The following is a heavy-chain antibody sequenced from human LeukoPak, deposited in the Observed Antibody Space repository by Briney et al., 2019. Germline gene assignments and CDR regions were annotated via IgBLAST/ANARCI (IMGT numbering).Heavy chain of an antibody. J-gene: IGHJ4*02. CDR1: GGSISSYY. D-gene: IGHD5-12*01. Sequence: SETLSLTCTVSGGSISSYYWSWIRQPPGKGLEWIGEINHSGSTNYNPSLKSRVTISVDTSKNQFSLKLSPVTAADTAVYYCARGADIVATIFLMKGEYYFDYWGQGTLVTVSS. V-gene: IGHV4-34*01. CDR2: INHSGST. CDR3: ARGADIVATIFLMKGEYYFDY.